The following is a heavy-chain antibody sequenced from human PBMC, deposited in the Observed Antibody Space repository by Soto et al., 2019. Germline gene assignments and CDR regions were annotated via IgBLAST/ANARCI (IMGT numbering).Heavy chain of an antibody. V-gene: IGHV1-69*13. CDR1: GGTFSSYA. J-gene: IGHJ4*01. Sequence: ASVKVSCKASGGTFSSYAISWVRQAPGQGLEWMGGIIPIFGTANYAQKFQGRVTITADESTSTAYMELSSLRSEDTAVYYCAREGYYDFWSGYYRAGLGFDYWGHGTLVTVSS. CDR3: AREGYYDFWSGYYRAGLGFDY. D-gene: IGHD3-3*01. CDR2: IIPIFGTA.